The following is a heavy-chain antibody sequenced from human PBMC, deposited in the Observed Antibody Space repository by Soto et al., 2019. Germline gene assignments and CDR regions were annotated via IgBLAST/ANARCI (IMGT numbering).Heavy chain of an antibody. J-gene: IGHJ4*02. CDR3: ARAEIKDIVATMALDY. V-gene: IGHV1-69*02. CDR1: GGTFSSYT. CDR2: IIPILGIA. Sequence: SVKVSCKASGGTFSSYTISWVRQAPGQGLEWMGRIIPILGIANYAQKFQGRVTITADKSTSTAYMELSSLRSEDTAVYYCARAEIKDIVATMALDYWGQGTLVTVPQ. D-gene: IGHD5-12*01.